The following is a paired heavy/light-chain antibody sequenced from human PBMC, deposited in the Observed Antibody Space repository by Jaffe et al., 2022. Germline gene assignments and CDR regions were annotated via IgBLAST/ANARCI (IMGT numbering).Light chain of an antibody. Sequence: EIVLTQSPGTLSLSPGERATLSCRASQSVSRKYLAWYQQKPGQAPRLLIYAVSTRATGIPDRFSGSGSGTDFTLTISRVEPEDFAVYYCQQFGTSHTFGGGTKVEIK. V-gene: IGKV3-20*01. CDR3: QQFGTSHT. CDR1: QSVSRKY. J-gene: IGKJ4*01. CDR2: AVS.
Heavy chain of an antibody. J-gene: IGHJ3*02. CDR3: ARINRSWFDPFDI. CDR1: GGSISSTNSY. D-gene: IGHD3-9*01. Sequence: QLQLQESGPGLAKPSETLSLTCTVSGGSISSTNSYWAWVRQPPGKGLEWIGSVYYTGSTYYYPSLQSRVTMSVDTSNNHFSLKLTSVTAADTAVYYCARINRSWFDPFDIWGQGTMVTVSS. CDR2: VYYTGST. V-gene: IGHV4-39*02.